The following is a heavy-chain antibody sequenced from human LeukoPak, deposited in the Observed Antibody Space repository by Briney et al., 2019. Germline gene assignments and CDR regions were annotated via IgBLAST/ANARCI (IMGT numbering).Heavy chain of an antibody. CDR3: ASQIGGAKTAFDY. CDR2: INHSGST. D-gene: IGHD1-26*01. CDR1: GGSFSGYY. V-gene: IGHV4-34*01. Sequence: SETLSLTCAVYGGSFSGYYWSWIRQPPGKGLEWIGEINHSGSTNYNPSLKSRVPISVDTSKNQFSLKLSSVTAADTAVYYCASQIGGAKTAFDYWGQGTLATVPS. J-gene: IGHJ4*02.